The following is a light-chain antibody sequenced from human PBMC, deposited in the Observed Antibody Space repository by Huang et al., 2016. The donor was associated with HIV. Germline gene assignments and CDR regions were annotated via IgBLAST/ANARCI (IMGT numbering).Light chain of an antibody. CDR3: QQYNDWPLT. Sequence: EIVMTQSPTILSVSPGERATLSCRASQSVSSNVAWYQQKLGQAPRLLIYGASTRATGIPARFSGSGSGTVFTLTISSLQSEDFAVYNCQQYNDWPLTFGGGTKVEIK. J-gene: IGKJ4*01. CDR2: GAS. CDR1: QSVSSN. V-gene: IGKV3-15*01.